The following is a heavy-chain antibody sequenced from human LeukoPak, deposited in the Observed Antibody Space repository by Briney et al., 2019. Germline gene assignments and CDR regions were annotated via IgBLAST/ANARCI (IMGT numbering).Heavy chain of an antibody. CDR2: INTNTGNP. D-gene: IGHD3-3*01. V-gene: IGHV7-4-1*02. J-gene: IGHJ4*02. CDR3: AREGYDFWSGYYPRYYFDY. CDR1: GYTFTSYD. Sequence: ASVKVSCKASGYTFTSYDINWVRQAPGQGLEWMGWINTNTGNPTYAQGFTGRFVFSLDTSVSTAYLHISSLKAEDTAVYYCAREGYDFWSGYYPRYYFDYWGQGTLVTVSS.